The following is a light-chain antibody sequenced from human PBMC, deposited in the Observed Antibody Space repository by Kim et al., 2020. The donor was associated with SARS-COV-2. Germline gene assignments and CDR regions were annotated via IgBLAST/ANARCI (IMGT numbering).Light chain of an antibody. Sequence: GQSFTISCTGTSSDVGGYIFVSWYQQQPGKAPKLILYDVSHRPSGVSNRFSGSKSGNRASLTIFGLQAEDEADYYCTSYTSTSTLVFGGGTQLTVL. CDR1: SSDVGGYIF. V-gene: IGLV2-14*03. CDR3: TSYTSTSTLV. J-gene: IGLJ2*01. CDR2: DVS.